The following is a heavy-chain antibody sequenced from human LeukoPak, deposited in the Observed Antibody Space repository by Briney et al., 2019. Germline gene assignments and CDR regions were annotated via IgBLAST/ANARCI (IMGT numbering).Heavy chain of an antibody. CDR1: GFTFSSYS. CDR3: ARDPYLEDDAFDI. V-gene: IGHV3-21*01. J-gene: IGHJ3*02. CDR2: ISSSSSYI. Sequence: GGSLRLSCAASGFTFSSYSMNWVRQAPGKGLEWVSSISSSSSYIYYADSVKGRFTISRDNAKNSLYLQMNSLRAEDTAVYYCARDPYLEDDAFDIWGQGTMVTVSS.